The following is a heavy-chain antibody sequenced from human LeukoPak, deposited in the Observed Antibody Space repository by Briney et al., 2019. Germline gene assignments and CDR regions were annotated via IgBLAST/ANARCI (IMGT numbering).Heavy chain of an antibody. CDR2: IYSGGST. J-gene: IGHJ4*02. Sequence: PGGSLRLSCAASGFTFSRYWMHWVRQAPGKGLEWVSVIYSGGSTYYADSVKGRFTISRDNSKNTMYLQMNSLRAEDTAVYYCARVDSSGYYKNYFDYWGQGTLVTVPS. CDR1: GFTFSRYW. V-gene: IGHV3-53*01. CDR3: ARVDSSGYYKNYFDY. D-gene: IGHD3-22*01.